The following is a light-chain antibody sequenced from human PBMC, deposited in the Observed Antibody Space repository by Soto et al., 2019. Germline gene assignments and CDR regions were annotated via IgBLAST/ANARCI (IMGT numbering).Light chain of an antibody. CDR1: SSNIGAGYD. J-gene: IGLJ1*01. V-gene: IGLV1-40*01. Sequence: QSVLTQPPSVSGAPGQRVTISCTGSSSNIGAGYDVHWYQQLPGTAPKLLIYGNSNRPSGVPDRFSGSKSGTSASLAITGXXAXXXADYYCQSYDSSLSVVFGTGTKLTV. CDR3: QSYDSSLSVV. CDR2: GNS.